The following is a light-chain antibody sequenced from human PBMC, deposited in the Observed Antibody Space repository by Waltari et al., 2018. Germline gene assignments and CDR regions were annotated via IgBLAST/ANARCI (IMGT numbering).Light chain of an antibody. CDR2: SAS. J-gene: IGKJ4*01. CDR1: QGISNW. CDR3: QQTSTFPVT. V-gene: IGKV1-12*01. Sequence: DIQMTQSPSSVSASVGDRVTITCRASQGISNWLAWYQQKPGKAPNLLVYSASNLQSGVPSRFSGSGSGTDFTLTISSLQPEDFATYYCQQTSTFPVTFGGGTKVEIK.